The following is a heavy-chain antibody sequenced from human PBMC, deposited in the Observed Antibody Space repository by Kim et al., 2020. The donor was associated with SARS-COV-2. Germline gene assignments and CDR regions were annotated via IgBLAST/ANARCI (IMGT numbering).Heavy chain of an antibody. CDR1: GYTFSSYY. D-gene: IGHD5-12*01. CDR2: INISGGST. V-gene: IGHV1-46*01. CDR3: AADPRGVMVATIPSFDY. Sequence: ASVKVSCKTSGYTFSSYYINWVRRAPGQGLEWMGIINISGGSTNYAQKFQGRVTMTRDMSTSTVYMELNSLTSEDTAVYFCAADPRGVMVATIPSFDYWGQGTLVTVSS. J-gene: IGHJ4*02.